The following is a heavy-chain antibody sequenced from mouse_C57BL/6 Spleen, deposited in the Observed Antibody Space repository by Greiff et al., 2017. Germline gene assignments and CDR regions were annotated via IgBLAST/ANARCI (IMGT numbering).Heavy chain of an antibody. V-gene: IGHV3-6*01. CDR1: GYSITSGYY. D-gene: IGHD1-1*01. CDR3: ARVLHYYGSSYPFAD. CDR2: ISYDGSN. Sequence: EVKLMESGPGLVKPSQSLSLTCSVTGYSITSGYYWNWIRQFPGNKLEWMGYISYDGSNNYNPSLKNRISITRDTSKNQFFLKLNSVTTEDTATYYCARVLHYYGSSYPFADWGQGTLVTVSA. J-gene: IGHJ3*01.